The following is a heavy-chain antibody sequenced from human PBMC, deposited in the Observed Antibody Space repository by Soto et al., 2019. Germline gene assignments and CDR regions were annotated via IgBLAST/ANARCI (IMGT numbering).Heavy chain of an antibody. CDR3: ATCTGGSCYYYGMDI. CDR2: INPRSGGT. Sequence: QVQLEQSGAEVKKPGASVKVSCEGYGYTFSAYYIHWVRQAPGQGLEWMGWINPRSGGTNFAQKFQGRVTMTRDTSISTAYMELTRLMSNDTAVYYCATCTGGSCYYYGMDIWGQGTTVTVSS. J-gene: IGHJ6*02. D-gene: IGHD2-15*01. CDR1: GYTFSAYY. V-gene: IGHV1-2*02.